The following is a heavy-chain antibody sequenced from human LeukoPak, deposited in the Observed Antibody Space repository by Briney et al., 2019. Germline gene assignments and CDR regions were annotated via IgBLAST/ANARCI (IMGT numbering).Heavy chain of an antibody. CDR2: ISWNSGSI. CDR1: GFTFDDYA. D-gene: IGHD2-15*01. V-gene: IGHV3-9*01. J-gene: IGHJ1*01. CDR3: AKGVAEYFQH. Sequence: GRSLRLSCAASGFTFDDYAMHWVRQAPGKGLEWVSGISWNSGSIGYADSVKGRFTISRDNAKNSLYLQMNSLRAEDTALYYCAKGVAEYFQHWGQGTLVTVSS.